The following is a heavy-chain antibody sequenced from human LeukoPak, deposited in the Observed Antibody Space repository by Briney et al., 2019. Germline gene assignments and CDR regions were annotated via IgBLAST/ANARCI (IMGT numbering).Heavy chain of an antibody. J-gene: IGHJ4*02. CDR1: GGPIRSSNW. CDR3: ASYGYYGSGSYYSIPYFFDY. Sequence: RPSGTLSLTCAVSGGPIRSSNWWSWVRQPPGKGLEWLGEIYHSGSTNYNPSLKTRVTISVDKSKNQFTHKLSSVTAADTAVYYCASYGYYGSGSYYSIPYFFDYWGQGTLVTVSS. CDR2: IYHSGST. D-gene: IGHD3-10*01. V-gene: IGHV4-4*02.